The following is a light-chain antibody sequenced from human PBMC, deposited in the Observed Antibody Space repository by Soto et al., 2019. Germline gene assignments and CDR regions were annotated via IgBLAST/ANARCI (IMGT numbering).Light chain of an antibody. Sequence: DIQMTQSPSTLSASVGVRVTITCRASQSISSWLAWYQQKPGKAPKLLIYDASSLESGVPSRFSGSGSGTEFTLTISSLQPDDFATYYCQQYNSYSLTFGPGTKVDIK. CDR2: DAS. CDR1: QSISSW. CDR3: QQYNSYSLT. V-gene: IGKV1-5*01. J-gene: IGKJ3*01.